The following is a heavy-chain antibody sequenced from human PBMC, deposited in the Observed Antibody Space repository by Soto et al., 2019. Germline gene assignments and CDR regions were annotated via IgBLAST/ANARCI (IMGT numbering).Heavy chain of an antibody. D-gene: IGHD1-26*01. Sequence: QVQLMESGGGVVQPGRSLRLSCAASGFTFSSYGIHWVRQAPGKGLEWVAVSWYDGSNNHFADSVKGRFTISRDNSKNTLYLQMNSLGGEDTAVYYCARDFLGRDLDPWGQGTLVIVSS. J-gene: IGHJ5*02. CDR3: ARDFLGRDLDP. CDR1: GFTFSSYG. V-gene: IGHV3-33*01. CDR2: SWYDGSNN.